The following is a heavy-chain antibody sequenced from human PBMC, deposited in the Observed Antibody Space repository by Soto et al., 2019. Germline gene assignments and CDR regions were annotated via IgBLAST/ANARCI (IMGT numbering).Heavy chain of an antibody. J-gene: IGHJ6*02. CDR2: IIPIFGTA. Sequence: QVQLVQSGAEVKKPGSSVKVSCKASGGTFSSYDMNWVRQAPGQGLEWMGGIIPIFGTANYAQKFQGRVTITAAEATSTAYMELSSLRSEDTAVYYCARGGPYCTNGVCEGGYGMDVWGQGTTVTVSS. CDR1: GGTFSSYD. D-gene: IGHD2-8*01. CDR3: ARGGPYCTNGVCEGGYGMDV. V-gene: IGHV1-69*01.